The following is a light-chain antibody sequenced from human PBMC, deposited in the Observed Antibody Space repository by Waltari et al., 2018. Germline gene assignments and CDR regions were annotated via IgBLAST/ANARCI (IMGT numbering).Light chain of an antibody. CDR3: APWDDSLSGPGV. CDR1: RSNIGSNF. Sequence: QSVLTQPPSASGTPGQRVTISCSGSRSNIGSNFVSWYQQLPGTAPKLLSYRNNQRPSGVPDRFSGSKSGTSASLAISGLRSEDEADYYCAPWDDSLSGPGVFGGGTKLTVL. J-gene: IGLJ3*02. V-gene: IGLV1-47*01. CDR2: RNN.